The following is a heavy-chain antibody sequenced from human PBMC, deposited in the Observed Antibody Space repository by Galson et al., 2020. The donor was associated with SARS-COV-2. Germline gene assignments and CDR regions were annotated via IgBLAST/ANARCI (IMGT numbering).Heavy chain of an antibody. D-gene: IGHD2-2*01. CDR3: ARHKFGKYQLLILGPYWCDP. Sequence: SETLSLTCTVSAGSISSSSYSWGWIRQPPGKGLEWIGSIYYSGSTYYNPSLKSRVTISVDTSKNQFSLKLSSVTAADTAVYYCARHKFGKYQLLILGPYWCDPWGQGTLVTVTS. CDR1: AGSISSSSYS. CDR2: IYYSGST. J-gene: IGHJ5*02. V-gene: IGHV4-39*01.